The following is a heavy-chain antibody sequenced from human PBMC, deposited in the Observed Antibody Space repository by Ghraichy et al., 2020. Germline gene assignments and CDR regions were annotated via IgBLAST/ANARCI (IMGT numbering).Heavy chain of an antibody. CDR3: ARDRDYSYYYYYYGMDV. D-gene: IGHD4-11*01. V-gene: IGHV3-48*02. Sequence: GESLNISCAASGFTFSSYSMNWVRQAPGKGLEWVSYISSSSSTIYYADSVKGRFTISRDNAKNSLYLQMNSLRDEDTAVYYCARDRDYSYYYYYYGMDVWGQGTTVTVSS. CDR2: ISSSSSTI. CDR1: GFTFSSYS. J-gene: IGHJ6*02.